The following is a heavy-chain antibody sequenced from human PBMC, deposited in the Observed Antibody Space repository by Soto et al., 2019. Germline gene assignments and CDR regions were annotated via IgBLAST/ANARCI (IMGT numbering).Heavy chain of an antibody. CDR1: GGSISSSSYY. J-gene: IGHJ4*02. V-gene: IGHV4-39*01. CDR3: ATTLDDIVVVVAAKIDY. D-gene: IGHD2-15*01. Sequence: QLQLQESGPGLVKPSETLSLTCTVSGGSISSSSYYWGWIRQPPGKGLEWIGSIYYSGSTYYNPSLTSRVTISVYTSKNQFSLKLSSVTAADTAVYYCATTLDDIVVVVAAKIDYWGQGTLVTVSS. CDR2: IYYSGST.